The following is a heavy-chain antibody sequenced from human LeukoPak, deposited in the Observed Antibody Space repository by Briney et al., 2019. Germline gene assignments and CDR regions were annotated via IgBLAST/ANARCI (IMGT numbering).Heavy chain of an antibody. J-gene: IGHJ3*02. CDR3: AREYGGNRGDAFDI. V-gene: IGHV4-34*01. CDR1: GGSFSGYY. CDR2: INHSGST. Sequence: SETLSLTCAVYGGSFSGYYLSWIRQPPGKGLEWIGEINHSGSTNYNPSLKSRVTISVDTSKNQFSLKLSSVTAADTAVYYCAREYGGNRGDAFDIWGQGTMVTVSS. D-gene: IGHD4/OR15-4a*01.